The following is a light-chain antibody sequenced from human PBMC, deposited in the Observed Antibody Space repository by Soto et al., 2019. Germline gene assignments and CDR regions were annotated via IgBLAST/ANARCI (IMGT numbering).Light chain of an antibody. CDR2: ASS. J-gene: IGKJ1*01. V-gene: IGKV1-27*01. CDR1: QGISNY. Sequence: DIQMTQSPSSLSASVGDRVTITCRASQGISNYLAWYQQKPGKVPKLLIYASSTLQSGVPPRISGSGSGTDFTLTISSLQPEDVATYYCQKYNSAPWTFGQGTKVEIK. CDR3: QKYNSAPWT.